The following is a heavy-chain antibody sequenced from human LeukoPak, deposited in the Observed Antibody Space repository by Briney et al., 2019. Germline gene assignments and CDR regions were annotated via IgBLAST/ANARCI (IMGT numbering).Heavy chain of an antibody. J-gene: IGHJ4*02. V-gene: IGHV3-48*04. CDR1: GFTFSSYG. CDR3: AGKGWLVDY. CDR2: ISSSSSTI. D-gene: IGHD5-24*01. Sequence: TGGSLRLSCAASGFTFSSYGMHWVRQAPRKGLEWVSYISSSSSTIYYADSVKGRFTISRDNAKNSLYLQMNSLRAEDTAVYYCAGKGWLVDYWGQGTLVTVSS.